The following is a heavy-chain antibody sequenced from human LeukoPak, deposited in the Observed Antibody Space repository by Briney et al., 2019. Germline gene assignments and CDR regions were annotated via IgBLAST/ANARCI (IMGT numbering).Heavy chain of an antibody. CDR2: INPNSGGT. D-gene: IGHD4-11*01. J-gene: IGHJ3*02. V-gene: IGHV1-2*02. Sequence: ASVKVSCKASGYTFTGYYMHWVRQAPGQGLEWMGWINPNSGGTNYAQKFQGRVTMTRDTSISTAYMELSRLRSDDTAVYYCARARDDYHFATFDIWGQGTMVTVSS. CDR1: GYTFTGYY. CDR3: ARARDDYHFATFDI.